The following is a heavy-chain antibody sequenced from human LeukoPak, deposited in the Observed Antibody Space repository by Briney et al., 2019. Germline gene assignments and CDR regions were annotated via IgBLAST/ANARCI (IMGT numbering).Heavy chain of an antibody. CDR1: DYSISSGYGYY. Sequence: SETLSLTCTVSDYSISSGYGYYWGWIRQPPGKGLEWIGIIYHSGITYYNHFNSSLKSRVTISIDTSKNQFSLKLTSVTAADTAVYYCARGGDSSGYEGRFDPWGQGTLVTVSS. CDR2: IYHSGIT. V-gene: IGHV4-38-2*02. CDR3: ARGGDSSGYEGRFDP. D-gene: IGHD3-22*01. J-gene: IGHJ5*02.